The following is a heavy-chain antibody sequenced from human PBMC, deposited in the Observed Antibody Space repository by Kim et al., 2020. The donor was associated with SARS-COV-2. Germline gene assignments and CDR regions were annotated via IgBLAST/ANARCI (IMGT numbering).Heavy chain of an antibody. CDR3: AYSGYPSIKGTDY. J-gene: IGHJ4*02. CDR2: IYSGGST. Sequence: GGSLRLSCAASGFTVSSNYMSWVRQAPGKGLEWVSVIYSGGSTYYADSVKGRFTISRDNSKNTLYLQMNSLRADDTAVYYCAYSGYPSIKGTDYWGQGTLVTVSS. D-gene: IGHD5-12*01. CDR1: GFTVSSNY. V-gene: IGHV3-66*02.